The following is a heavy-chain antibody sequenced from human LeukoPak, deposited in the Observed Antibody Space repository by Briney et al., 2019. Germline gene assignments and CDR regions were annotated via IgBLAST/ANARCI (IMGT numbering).Heavy chain of an antibody. CDR1: GFTFSSYA. CDR2: ISYDGGNK. D-gene: IGHD6-13*01. CDR3: ARGGRRGSSLAFDI. V-gene: IGHV3-30-3*01. J-gene: IGHJ3*02. Sequence: GRSLRLSCAASGFTFSSYAMHWVRQAPGKGLEWVAVISYDGGNKYYADSVKGRFTISRDNSKNTLYLQMNSLRAEDTAVYYCARGGRRGSSLAFDIWGQGTMVTVSS.